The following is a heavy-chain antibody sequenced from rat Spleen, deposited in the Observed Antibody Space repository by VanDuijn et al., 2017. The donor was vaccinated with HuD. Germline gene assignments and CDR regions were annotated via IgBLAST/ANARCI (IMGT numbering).Heavy chain of an antibody. J-gene: IGHJ3*01. CDR1: GFTFSTYW. V-gene: IGHV5-31*01. Sequence: EVQLVESGGGLVQPGRSLKFSCVASGFTFSTYWMTWIRQAPGKGLEWIASITNTGGATFYPDSVKGRFTISRDDAKSTLYLQMDSLRSEDTATYYCARGLFEYWGQGTLVTVSS. CDR3: ARGLFEY. CDR2: ITNTGGAT. D-gene: IGHD1-3*01.